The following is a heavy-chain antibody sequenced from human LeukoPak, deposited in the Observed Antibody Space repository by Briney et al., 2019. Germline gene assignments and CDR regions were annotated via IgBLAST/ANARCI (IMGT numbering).Heavy chain of an antibody. CDR2: IYHSGST. Sequence: SETLSLTCAVYGGSFSGYYWSWIRQPPGKGLEWIGYIYHSGSTYYNPSLKSRVTISVDRSKNQFSLKLSSVTAADTAVYYCARGGVVPAANYYYYMDVWGKGTTVTVSS. D-gene: IGHD2-2*01. J-gene: IGHJ6*03. CDR3: ARGGVVPAANYYYYMDV. CDR1: GGSFSGYY. V-gene: IGHV4-34*01.